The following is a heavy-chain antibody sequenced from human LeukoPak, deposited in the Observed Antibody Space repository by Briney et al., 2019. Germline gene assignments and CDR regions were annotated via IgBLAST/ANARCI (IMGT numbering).Heavy chain of an antibody. CDR3: ASEIAVAGTDAFDI. D-gene: IGHD6-19*01. Sequence: PSETLSLTCTVSGGSISSGSYYWGWIRQPAGKGLEWIGRIYTSGSTNYNPSLKSRVTISVNTSKNQFSLKLSSVTAADTAVYYCASEIAVAGTDAFDIWGQGTMVTVSS. V-gene: IGHV4-61*02. J-gene: IGHJ3*02. CDR1: GGSISSGSYY. CDR2: IYTSGST.